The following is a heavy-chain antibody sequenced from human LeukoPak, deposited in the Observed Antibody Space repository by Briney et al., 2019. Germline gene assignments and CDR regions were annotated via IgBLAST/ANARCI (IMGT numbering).Heavy chain of an antibody. CDR1: GFSLSTSGVG. J-gene: IGHJ5*02. CDR2: IYWNDDK. V-gene: IGHV2-5*01. CDR3: ARLHNYDYVWGSYRPNWFDP. D-gene: IGHD3-16*02. Sequence: ESGPTLVKPTQTLTLTCTFSGFSLSTSGVGVGWIRQPPGKALEWLALIYWNDDKRYSPSLKSRLTITNDTSKNQVVLTMTNMDPVDTATYYCARLHNYDYVWGSYRPNWFDPWGQGTLVTVSS.